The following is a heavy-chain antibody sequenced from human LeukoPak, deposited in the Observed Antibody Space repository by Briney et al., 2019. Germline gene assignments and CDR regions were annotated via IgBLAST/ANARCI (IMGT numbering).Heavy chain of an antibody. D-gene: IGHD4-17*01. V-gene: IGHV3-21*06. Sequence: GGSLRLSCAASGLTFSSYSMNWVRQAPGKGLEWVSFISSSSSYIYYADSVKGRFTISRDNAKNSLYLQMNSLRAEDTAVYYCARDDYGDLYYFDYWGQGTLVTVSS. CDR2: ISSSSSYI. CDR3: ARDDYGDLYYFDY. CDR1: GLTFSSYS. J-gene: IGHJ4*02.